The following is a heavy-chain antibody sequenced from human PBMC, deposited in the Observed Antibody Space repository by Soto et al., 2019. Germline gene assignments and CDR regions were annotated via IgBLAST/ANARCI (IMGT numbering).Heavy chain of an antibody. CDR3: ATLGPCSGGTCYSRPLDN. V-gene: IGHV1-18*01. CDR2: ITPYNGDT. J-gene: IGHJ4*02. D-gene: IGHD2-15*01. Sequence: QAHLQQSGAEVKKPGASVKVSCEASGYNFATTSIAWVRQAPGPGLEWMGWITPYNGDTNYEQKLQGRVTMTTDTSTNTAHMEVRSLRSDDTAVYYCATLGPCSGGTCYSRPLDNWGQGTLVTVSS. CDR1: GYNFATTS.